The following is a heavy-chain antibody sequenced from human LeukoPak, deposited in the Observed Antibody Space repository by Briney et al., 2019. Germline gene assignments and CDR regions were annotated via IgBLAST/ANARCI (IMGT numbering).Heavy chain of an antibody. CDR1: GYTFTGYY. V-gene: IGHV1-2*02. J-gene: IGHJ3*02. D-gene: IGHD4/OR15-4a*01. CDR2: INPNSGGT. CDR3: ARVAARVRPFDI. Sequence: ASVKVSCKASGYTFTGYYMHWVRQAPGQGLEWMGWINPNSGGTNYAQKFQGRVTMTRDTSISTAYMELSRPRSDDTAVYYCARVAARVRPFDIWGQGTMVTVSS.